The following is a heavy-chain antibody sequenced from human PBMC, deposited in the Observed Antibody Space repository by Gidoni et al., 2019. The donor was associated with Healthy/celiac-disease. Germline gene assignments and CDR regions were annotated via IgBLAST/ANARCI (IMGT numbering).Heavy chain of an antibody. Sequence: QVQLVQSGAEVKKPGASVKVSCKASGYTFPSYYMHWVRQAPGQGLEWMGIINPSGGSTSYAQKFQGRVTMTRDTSTSTVYMELSSLRSEDTAVYYCARGTVITLKVYYYYYYMDVWGKGTTVTVSS. V-gene: IGHV1-46*01. CDR2: INPSGGST. J-gene: IGHJ6*03. D-gene: IGHD3-16*01. CDR3: ARGTVITLKVYYYYYYMDV. CDR1: GYTFPSYY.